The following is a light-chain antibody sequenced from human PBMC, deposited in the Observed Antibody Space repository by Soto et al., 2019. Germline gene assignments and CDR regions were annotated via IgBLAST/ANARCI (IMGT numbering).Light chain of an antibody. V-gene: IGKV3-20*01. CDR1: QSVSSSY. CDR3: QQYDSSSWT. CDR2: GAS. J-gene: IGKJ1*01. Sequence: EIVLTQSPGTLSLAPGERATLSCRASQSVSSSYLVWYQQRPGQAPRLLIYGASSRATGTPDRFSGSGSGTDFTLTISRLEPEDFEVYYCQQYDSSSWTFGQGTKVEIK.